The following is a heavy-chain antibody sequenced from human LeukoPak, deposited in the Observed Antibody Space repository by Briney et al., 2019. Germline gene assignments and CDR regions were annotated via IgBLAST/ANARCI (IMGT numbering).Heavy chain of an antibody. CDR3: AKDRGDFWSGYLSNWFDP. J-gene: IGHJ5*02. V-gene: IGHV3-23*01. Sequence: GGSLRLSCAASGFTFSSYAMSWVHQAPGKGLEWVSAISGSGGSTYYADSVKGRFTISRDNSKNTLYLQMNSLRAEDTAVYYCAKDRGDFWSGYLSNWFDPWGQGTLVTVSS. CDR1: GFTFSSYA. CDR2: ISGSGGST. D-gene: IGHD3-3*01.